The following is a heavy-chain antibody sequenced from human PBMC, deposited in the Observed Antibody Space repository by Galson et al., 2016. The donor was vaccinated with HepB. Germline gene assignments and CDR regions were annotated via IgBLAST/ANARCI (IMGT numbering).Heavy chain of an antibody. J-gene: IGHJ4*02. Sequence: SLRLSCAASEFSVTSSAMTWLRQAPGKGLEWVSGLSSSGLSTYYADSVKGRFTISRENSANTLSLQMNSLRGEDTAVYYCAKATRIYCSGGICTYYFEYWGQGTLVTVSS. CDR3: AKATRIYCSGGICTYYFEY. CDR2: LSSSGLST. CDR1: EFSVTSSA. D-gene: IGHD2-15*01. V-gene: IGHV3-23*01.